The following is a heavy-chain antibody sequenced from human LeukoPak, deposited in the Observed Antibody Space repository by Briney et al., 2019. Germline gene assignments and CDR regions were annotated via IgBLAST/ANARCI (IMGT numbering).Heavy chain of an antibody. CDR1: GFTFSSYS. J-gene: IGHJ3*02. Sequence: GGSLRLSCAASGFTFSSYSMNWVRQAPGKGLEWVSSISSSSSYIYYADSVKGRFTISRDNAKNSLYLQMNSLRAEDTAVYYCAREPYYDFWSGYYRAAFDIWGQGTMVTVSS. V-gene: IGHV3-21*01. CDR3: AREPYYDFWSGYYRAAFDI. CDR2: ISSSSSYI. D-gene: IGHD3-3*01.